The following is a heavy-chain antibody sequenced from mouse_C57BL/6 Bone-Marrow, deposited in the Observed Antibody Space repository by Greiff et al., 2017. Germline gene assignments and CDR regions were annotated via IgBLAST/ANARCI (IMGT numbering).Heavy chain of an antibody. CDR2: IHPNSGST. D-gene: IGHD1-1*01. CDR3: ARQHPPTVVVRDY. V-gene: IGHV1-64*01. CDR1: GYTFTSYW. Sequence: QVQLQQPGAELVKPGASVKLSCKASGYTFTSYWMHWVKQRPGQGLEWIGMIHPNSGSTNYNEKFKSKATLTVDKSSSTADMQLSSLTAEDSAVYYCARQHPPTVVVRDYWGQGTTLTVSS. J-gene: IGHJ2*01.